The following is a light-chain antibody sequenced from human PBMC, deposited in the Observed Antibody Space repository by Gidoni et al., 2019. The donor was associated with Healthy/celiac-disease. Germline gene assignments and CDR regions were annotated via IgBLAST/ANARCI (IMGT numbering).Light chain of an antibody. J-gene: IGKJ2*01. V-gene: IGKV2-28*01. CDR1: QSLLHSNGYNY. Sequence: DSVMTQSPLSLPVTPGEPASISCRSSQSLLHSNGYNYLDWYLQKPGQSPQLLIYLGSNRASGVPDRFSGSGSGTDFTLKIIRVEAEDVGVYYCMQALQTPYTFGQGTKLEIK. CDR2: LGS. CDR3: MQALQTPYT.